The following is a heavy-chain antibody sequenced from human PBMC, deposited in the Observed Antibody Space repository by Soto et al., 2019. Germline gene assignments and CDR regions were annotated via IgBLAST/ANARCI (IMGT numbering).Heavy chain of an antibody. D-gene: IGHD3-22*01. Sequence: SVKVSCKASGGTFSSYAISWVRQAPGQGLEWMGGIIPIFGTANYAQKFQSRVTITADESTSTAYMELSSLRSEDTAVYYCARVRVVITMYYGMDVWGQATTVTVSS. CDR1: GGTFSSYA. J-gene: IGHJ6*02. CDR3: ARVRVVITMYYGMDV. CDR2: IIPIFGTA. V-gene: IGHV1-69*13.